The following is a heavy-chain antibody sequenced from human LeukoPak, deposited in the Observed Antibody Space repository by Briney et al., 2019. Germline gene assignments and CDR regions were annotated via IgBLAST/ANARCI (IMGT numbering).Heavy chain of an antibody. D-gene: IGHD5/OR15-5a*01. CDR1: GLTFSSYA. CDR2: ISTRGETT. Sequence: GESLRLSCVASGLTFSSYAMNWVPQVPGKGLEWVSSISTRGETTHYADSVKGRFIISRDNSKNTVYLQMNSLRVEDTAIYYCAKLSEPDWGQGSLVTVSS. CDR3: AKLSEPD. V-gene: IGHV3-23*01. J-gene: IGHJ4*02.